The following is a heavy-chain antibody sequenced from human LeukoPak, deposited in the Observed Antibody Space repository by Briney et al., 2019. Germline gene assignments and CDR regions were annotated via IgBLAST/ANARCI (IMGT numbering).Heavy chain of an antibody. CDR1: GFTFSSYS. J-gene: IGHJ4*02. D-gene: IGHD3-22*01. CDR2: ISSSSSYI. CDR3: ARDPPPPYYYDSSGYYPDY. Sequence: GGSLRLSCAASGFTFSSYSMNWVRQAPGKGLERVSSISSSSSYIYYADSVKGRFTISRDNAKNSLYLQMNSLRAEDTAVYYCARDPPPPYYYDSSGYYPDYWGQGTLVTVSS. V-gene: IGHV3-21*01.